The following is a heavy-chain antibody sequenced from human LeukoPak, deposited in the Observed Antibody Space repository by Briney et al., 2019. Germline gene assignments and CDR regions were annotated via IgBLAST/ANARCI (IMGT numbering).Heavy chain of an antibody. CDR2: IRSSGSII. V-gene: IGHV3-48*03. CDR1: GFTFSSYE. D-gene: IGHD2/OR15-2a*01. J-gene: IGHJ5*02. Sequence: GGSLRLSCAACGFTFSSYEMNWVRQAPGKGLEWISYIRSSGSIIYYADSVKGRFTISRDNAKNSLYLQMKSLRAEDTAVYYCARGKTSQNIVTRKTYNWFDPWGQGTLVTVSS. CDR3: ARGKTSQNIVTRKTYNWFDP.